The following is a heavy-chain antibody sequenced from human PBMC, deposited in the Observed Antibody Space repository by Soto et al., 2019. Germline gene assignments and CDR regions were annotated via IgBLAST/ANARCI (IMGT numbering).Heavy chain of an antibody. J-gene: IGHJ5*02. V-gene: IGHV4-30-4*01. D-gene: IGHD2-21*02. Sequence: QVQLQESGPGLVKPSQTLSLTCTVSGGSISFGDYYWSWIRQPPGKGLEWIGYVYYSWTTYYNPSLRRRITILVYTSNNQFSLKLSSVTAADTAVYYCDRAGLAHFGNDCPMNTWTFDPWGQVTLVTVYS. CDR2: VYYSWTT. CDR3: DRAGLAHFGNDCPMNTWTFDP. CDR1: GGSISFGDYY.